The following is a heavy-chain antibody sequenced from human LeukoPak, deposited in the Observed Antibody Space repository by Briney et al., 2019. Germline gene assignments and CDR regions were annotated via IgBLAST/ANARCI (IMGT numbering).Heavy chain of an antibody. D-gene: IGHD2-2*01. CDR3: ARAGGDIVVVPAAMPVIVFDY. J-gene: IGHJ4*02. CDR2: IYYSGST. V-gene: IGHV4-31*03. Sequence: SQTLSLTCTVSGGSISSGGYYRSWIRQHPGKGLEWIGYIYYSGSTYHNPSLKSRVTISVDTSKNQFSLKLSSVTAADTAVYYCARAGGDIVVVPAAMPVIVFDYWGQGTLVTVSS. CDR1: GGSISSGGYY.